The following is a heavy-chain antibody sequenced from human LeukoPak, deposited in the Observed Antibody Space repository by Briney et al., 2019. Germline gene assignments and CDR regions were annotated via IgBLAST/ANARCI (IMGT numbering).Heavy chain of an antibody. CDR2: FDPEDGET. Sequence: ASVKVSCKVSGYTLTELSMHWVRQAPGKGLEWMGGFDPEDGETIYAQKFQGRVTMAEDTSTDTAYMELSSPRSEDTAVYYCATESPGYSSSWYRSDLDYWGQGTLVTVSP. CDR3: ATESPGYSSSWYRSDLDY. D-gene: IGHD6-13*01. CDR1: GYTLTELS. V-gene: IGHV1-24*01. J-gene: IGHJ4*02.